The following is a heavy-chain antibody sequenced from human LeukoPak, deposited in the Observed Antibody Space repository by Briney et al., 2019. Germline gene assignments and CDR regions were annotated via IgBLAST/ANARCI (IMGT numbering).Heavy chain of an antibody. D-gene: IGHD5-12*01. Sequence: PGGSLRLSCAASGFTFSDYYMSWIRQAPGKGLEWVSYISSSGSTIYYADSVKGRFTISRDNAKNSLYLQMNSLRAEDTAVYYCARDLESTSYSHQLYNWFDPWGQGTLVTVSS. J-gene: IGHJ5*02. CDR1: GFTFSDYY. CDR2: ISSSGSTI. V-gene: IGHV3-11*01. CDR3: ARDLESTSYSHQLYNWFDP.